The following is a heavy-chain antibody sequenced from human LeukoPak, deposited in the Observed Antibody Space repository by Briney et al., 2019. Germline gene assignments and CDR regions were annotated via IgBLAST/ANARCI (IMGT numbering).Heavy chain of an antibody. D-gene: IGHD3-9*01. CDR2: INHSGST. V-gene: IGHV4-39*01. J-gene: IGHJ4*02. CDR3: ARHETSGNIFPFDY. Sequence: SETLSLTCTVSGGSISSSSYYWGWIRQPPGKGLEWIGEINHSGSTNYNPSLKSRVTISVDTSKNQFSLKLSSVTAADTAVYYCARHETSGNIFPFDYWGQGILVTVSS. CDR1: GGSISSSSYY.